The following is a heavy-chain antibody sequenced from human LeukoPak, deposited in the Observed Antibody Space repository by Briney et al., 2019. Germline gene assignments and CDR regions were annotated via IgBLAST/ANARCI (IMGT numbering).Heavy chain of an antibody. Sequence: SETLSLTCAVYNGSFRGYYWSWIRQPPGKGLGWIGEINHSGITHYNPSLESRVTISVDTSKNQVSLKVRSVTAADTALYYCARERVVPAAMSFDYWGQGTLVTVSS. V-gene: IGHV4-34*01. CDR3: ARERVVPAAMSFDY. D-gene: IGHD2-2*01. J-gene: IGHJ4*02. CDR1: NGSFRGYY. CDR2: INHSGIT.